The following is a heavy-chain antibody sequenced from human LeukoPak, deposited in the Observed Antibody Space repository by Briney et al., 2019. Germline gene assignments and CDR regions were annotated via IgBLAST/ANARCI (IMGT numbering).Heavy chain of an antibody. CDR2: IYYSGST. CDR1: GGSISSYY. D-gene: IGHD3-22*01. V-gene: IGHV4-59*12. J-gene: IGHJ4*02. Sequence: PSETLSLTCTVSGGSISSYYWSWIRQPPGKGLEWIGYIYYSGSTNYNPSLKSRVTISVDTSKNQFSLKLSSVTAADTAVYYCARDRVSDSSGYSPATTYYFDYWGQGTLVTVSS. CDR3: ARDRVSDSSGYSPATTYYFDY.